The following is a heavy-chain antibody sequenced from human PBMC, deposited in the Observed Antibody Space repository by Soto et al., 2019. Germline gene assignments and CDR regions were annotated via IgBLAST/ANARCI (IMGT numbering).Heavy chain of an antibody. CDR2: LYSTGTL. V-gene: IGHV4-4*07. CDR1: GDSISYYT. D-gene: IGHD3-16*02. CDR3: ASENESCRSLDY. Sequence: SETLSLTCIVSGDSISYYTWTWIRQPAGKTLEWIGRLYSTGTLTYNPTLKSRVTMSVDTSKNQLSLTLNSVTAADTAVYFCASENESCRSLDYWGQGXVVTVSS. J-gene: IGHJ4*02.